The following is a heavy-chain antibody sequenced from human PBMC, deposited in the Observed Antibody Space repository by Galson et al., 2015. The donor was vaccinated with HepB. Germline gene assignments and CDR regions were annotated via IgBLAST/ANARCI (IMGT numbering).Heavy chain of an antibody. CDR1: GYTFTSYD. Sequence: SVKVSCKASGYTFTSYDITWVRQATGQGLEWMGWMSPNNGNAAYAQRFQGRLTMTSNTSINTAYMELSSLTSEDTAVYFCARVAYASTWFDSWGQGTLVTVSS. V-gene: IGHV1-8*02. CDR2: MSPNNGNA. J-gene: IGHJ5*01. CDR3: ARVAYASTWFDS. D-gene: IGHD3-3*02.